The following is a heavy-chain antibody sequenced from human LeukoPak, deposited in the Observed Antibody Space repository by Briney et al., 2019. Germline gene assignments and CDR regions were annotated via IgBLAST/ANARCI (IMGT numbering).Heavy chain of an antibody. J-gene: IGHJ6*03. Sequence: PSETLSLTCTVSGGSISSSSYYWGWIRQPPGKGLEWIGSIYYSGSTYYNPSLKSRVTISVDTSKNQFSLKLSSVTAADTAVYYCARPSYYYYMDVWGKGTTVTVSS. CDR3: ARPSYYYYMDV. CDR1: GGSISSSSYY. V-gene: IGHV4-39*01. CDR2: IYYSGST.